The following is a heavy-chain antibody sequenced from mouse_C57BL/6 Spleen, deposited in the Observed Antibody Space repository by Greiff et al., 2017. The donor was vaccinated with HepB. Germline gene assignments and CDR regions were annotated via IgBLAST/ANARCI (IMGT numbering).Heavy chain of an antibody. J-gene: IGHJ4*01. CDR3: ARHGVDYAMDY. V-gene: IGHV2-6-1*01. CDR2: IWSDGST. CDR1: GFSFTSYG. D-gene: IGHD1-1*01. Sequence: VQLQESGPGLVAPSQSLSITCTVSGFSFTSYGVHWVRQPPGKGLEWLVVIWSDGSTTYNSALKSRLSIGKDNSKSQVFLKMNSLQTDDTAKYYCARHGVDYAMDYWGQGTSVTVSS.